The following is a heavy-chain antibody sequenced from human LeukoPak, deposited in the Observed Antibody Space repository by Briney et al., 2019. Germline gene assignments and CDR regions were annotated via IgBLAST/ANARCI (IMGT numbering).Heavy chain of an antibody. V-gene: IGHV4-39*01. J-gene: IGHJ4*02. Sequence: SETLSLTCTVSGGSISSSSYYWGWIRQPPGKGLEWIGSIYYSGSTYYNPSLKSRVTISVDTSKNQFSLKLSSVTAADTAVYHCARTPPLDYYDSSGPLDYWGQGTLVTVSS. D-gene: IGHD3-22*01. CDR3: ARTPPLDYYDSSGPLDY. CDR2: IYYSGST. CDR1: GGSISSSSYY.